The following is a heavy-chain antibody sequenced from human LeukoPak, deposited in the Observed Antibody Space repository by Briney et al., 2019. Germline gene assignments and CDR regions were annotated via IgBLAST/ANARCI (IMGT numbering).Heavy chain of an antibody. V-gene: IGHV3-21*01. CDR2: ISSSSSYI. J-gene: IGHJ4*02. CDR3: ARDGDIVVVPAATDY. Sequence: PGGSLRLSCAASGFTFSSYSMNWVRQASGKGLEWVSSISSSSSYIYYADSVKGRFTISRDNAKNSLYLQMNSLRAEDTAVYYCARDGDIVVVPAATDYWGQGTLVTVSS. D-gene: IGHD2-2*01. CDR1: GFTFSSYS.